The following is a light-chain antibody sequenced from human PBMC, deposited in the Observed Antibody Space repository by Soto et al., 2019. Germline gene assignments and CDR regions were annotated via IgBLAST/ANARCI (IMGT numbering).Light chain of an antibody. CDR3: AAWDDSLNGFYV. V-gene: IGLV1-44*01. CDR1: SSNIGSNT. J-gene: IGLJ1*01. Sequence: QSVLTQPPSASGTPGQRVTISCSGSSSNIGSNTVNWYQQLPGTAPKLLIYNNNQRPSGVPDRFSGSKSGTSASQAISGLQSEDEADYYCAAWDDSLNGFYVFGTGTKVTVL. CDR2: NNN.